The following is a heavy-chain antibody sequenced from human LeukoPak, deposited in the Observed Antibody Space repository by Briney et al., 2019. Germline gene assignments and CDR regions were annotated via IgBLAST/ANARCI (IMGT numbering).Heavy chain of an antibody. Sequence: SGTLSLTCAVSGGSISSSNWWSWVRQPPGKGLEWIGEIYHSGSTNYNPSLKSRVTISVDKSKNQFSLKLSSVTAADTAVYYWARVPIHGDYVDYGGQGPWVTVPS. J-gene: IGHJ4*02. CDR1: GGSISSSNW. V-gene: IGHV4-4*02. CDR3: ARVPIHGDYVDY. CDR2: IYHSGST. D-gene: IGHD4-17*01.